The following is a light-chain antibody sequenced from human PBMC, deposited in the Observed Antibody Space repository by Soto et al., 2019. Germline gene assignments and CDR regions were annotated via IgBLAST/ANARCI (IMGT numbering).Light chain of an antibody. CDR1: QSIGSW. Sequence: DIQMTQPPSTLSASVGDRVTITCRASQSIGSWLAWYQQKPGKAPKLLIYKASNVKRGVPSRFIGSGSGTEFSLTISGLKPDDSETYYCQKYNGSPWTFGQGTKVESK. CDR3: QKYNGSPWT. CDR2: KAS. V-gene: IGKV1-5*03. J-gene: IGKJ1*01.